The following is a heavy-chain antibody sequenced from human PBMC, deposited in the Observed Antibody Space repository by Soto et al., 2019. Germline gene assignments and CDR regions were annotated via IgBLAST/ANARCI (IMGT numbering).Heavy chain of an antibody. CDR3: TKEKSVVDSGYDAFDV. CDR1: GFTFSSYA. CDR2: VSASGGTI. D-gene: IGHD5-12*01. J-gene: IGHJ3*01. Sequence: GGSLRLSCAASGFTFSSYAMSWVRQAPGKGLEWVAYVSASGGTIFYADSVKGRFIISRDNAESSLSLQMNSLRGDDTAVYYCTKEKSVVDSGYDAFDVWGQGTMVTVSS. V-gene: IGHV3-23*01.